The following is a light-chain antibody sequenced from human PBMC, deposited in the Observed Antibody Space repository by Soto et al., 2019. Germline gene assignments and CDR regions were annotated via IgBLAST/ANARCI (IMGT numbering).Light chain of an antibody. Sequence: AIQMTQSPSSLSASVGDRVTITCRTSQDIRNALGWFQQKPGKAPKLLIYAASTLKSGVPSRFSGSASGTDFTLTISGLQPEDFATYYCLQDYNYIWTFGQGTRVKI. CDR1: QDIRNA. CDR3: LQDYNYIWT. V-gene: IGKV1-6*01. J-gene: IGKJ1*01. CDR2: AAS.